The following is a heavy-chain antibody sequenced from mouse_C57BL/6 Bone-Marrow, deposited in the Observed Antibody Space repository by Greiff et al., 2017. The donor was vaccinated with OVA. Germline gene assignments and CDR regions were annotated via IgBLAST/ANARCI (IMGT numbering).Heavy chain of an antibody. CDR2: IRNKANNHAT. D-gene: IGHD2-3*01. CDR3: TRPRGDGYSFAY. V-gene: IGHV6-6*01. CDR1: GFTFSDAW. J-gene: IGHJ3*01. Sequence: VKLVESGGGLVQPGGSMKLSCAASGFTFSDAWMDWVRQSPEKGLEWVAEIRNKANNHATYYAESVKGRFTISRDDSKSSVYLQMNSLRAEDTGIYYCTRPRGDGYSFAYWGQGTLVTVSA.